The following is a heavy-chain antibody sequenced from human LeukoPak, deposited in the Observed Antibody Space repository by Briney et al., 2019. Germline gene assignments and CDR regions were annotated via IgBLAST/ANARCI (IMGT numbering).Heavy chain of an antibody. V-gene: IGHV4-59*01. CDR3: ARSTYYYDSSGYYPEYYFDY. Sequence: SETLSLTCTVSGGSISSYYWSWIRQPPGKGLEWIGYIYYSGSTNCNPSLKSRVTISVDTSKNQFSLKLSSVTAADTAVYYCARSTYYYDSSGYYPEYYFDYWGQGTLVTVSS. CDR2: IYYSGST. J-gene: IGHJ4*02. CDR1: GGSISSYY. D-gene: IGHD3-22*01.